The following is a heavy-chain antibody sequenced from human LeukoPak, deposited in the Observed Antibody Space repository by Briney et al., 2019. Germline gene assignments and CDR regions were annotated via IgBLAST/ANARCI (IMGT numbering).Heavy chain of an antibody. D-gene: IGHD3-10*01. CDR1: GGSISSYY. Sequence: SETLSLTCTVSGGSISSYYWSWIRQPAGKGLEWIGRIYTSGSTNYNPSLKSRVTMSVDTSKNQFSLKLSSVTAADTAVYYCARVFDDYYGSGSYYNWFDPWGQGTLVTVSS. J-gene: IGHJ5*02. V-gene: IGHV4-4*07. CDR2: IYTSGST. CDR3: ARVFDDYYGSGSYYNWFDP.